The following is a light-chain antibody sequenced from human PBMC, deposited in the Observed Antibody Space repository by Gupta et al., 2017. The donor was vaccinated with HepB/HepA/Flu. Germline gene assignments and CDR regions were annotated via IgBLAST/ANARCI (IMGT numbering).Light chain of an antibody. V-gene: IGLV3-21*02. CDR3: QVWDSTSGV. J-gene: IGLJ3*02. CDR1: SIGSER. CDR2: DDS. Sequence: SYVLTPPPSVSVAPGQTARIICRGNSIGSERVHWYQQKPGQAPVLVVYDDSERPSGIPERVSGSNSGNTATLIISRVEAGDEADYYCQVWDSTSGVFGGGTRLTVL.